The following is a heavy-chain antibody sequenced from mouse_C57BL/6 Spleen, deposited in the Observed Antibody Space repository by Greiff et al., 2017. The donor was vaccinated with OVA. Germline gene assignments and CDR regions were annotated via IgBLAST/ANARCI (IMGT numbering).Heavy chain of an antibody. D-gene: IGHD2-1*01. Sequence: QVHVKQSGAELVKPGASVKISCKASGYAFSSYWMNWVKQRPGKGLEWIGQIYPGDGDTNYNGKFKGKATLTAGKSSSTAYMQLSSLTSEDSAVYFCARPLYCGAMDYWGQGTSVTVSS. CDR3: ARPLYCGAMDY. J-gene: IGHJ4*01. CDR1: GYAFSSYW. CDR2: IYPGDGDT. V-gene: IGHV1-80*01.